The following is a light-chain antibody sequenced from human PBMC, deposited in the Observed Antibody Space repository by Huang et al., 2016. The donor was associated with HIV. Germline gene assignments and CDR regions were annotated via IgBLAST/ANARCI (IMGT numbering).Light chain of an antibody. V-gene: IGKV1-27*01. CDR2: AAS. Sequence: DIQMTQSPSSLSASIGDRITISCRASQGIGTSLAWYQHKPGKVPNLLIYAASTLQSWVPSLFSGSGSGTNFSLTLGSLQPEDVASYYCQKYNNVPRTFGHGTKVEIK. CDR3: QKYNNVPRT. J-gene: IGKJ1*01. CDR1: QGIGTS.